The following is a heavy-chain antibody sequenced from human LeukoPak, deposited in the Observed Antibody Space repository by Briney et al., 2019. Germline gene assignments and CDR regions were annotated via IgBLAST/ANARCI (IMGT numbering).Heavy chain of an antibody. CDR3: ARIAFDYYDSSGPWYYGMDV. V-gene: IGHV1-69*04. J-gene: IGHJ6*02. CDR1: GDTDSNYA. CDR2: IIPILGTA. Sequence: GASVKVSCKTSGDTDSNYAVSWVRQAPGQGLEWMGRIIPILGTANYAQKFQGRVTITADKSTSTAYMELSSLRSEDTAVYYCARIAFDYYDSSGPWYYGMDVWGQGTTVTVSS. D-gene: IGHD3-22*01.